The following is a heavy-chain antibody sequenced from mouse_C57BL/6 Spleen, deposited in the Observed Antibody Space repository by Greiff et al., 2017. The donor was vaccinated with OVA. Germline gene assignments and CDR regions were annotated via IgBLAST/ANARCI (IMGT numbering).Heavy chain of an antibody. J-gene: IGHJ1*03. V-gene: IGHV1-64*01. CDR2: IHPNSGST. Sequence: QVQLQQPGAELVKPGASVKLSCKASGYTFTSYWMHWVKQRPGQGLEWIGMIHPNSGSTNYNEKFRSKATLTVDKSSSTAYMQLSSRTSEDSAVYDGAREADYEGYFEVWGTGTTVTVSS. CDR1: GYTFTSYW. D-gene: IGHD2-4*01. CDR3: AREADYEGYFEV.